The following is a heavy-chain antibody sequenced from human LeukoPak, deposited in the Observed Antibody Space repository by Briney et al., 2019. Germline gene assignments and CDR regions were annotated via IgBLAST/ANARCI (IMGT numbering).Heavy chain of an antibody. CDR1: GGSISSGGYY. CDR2: IYHSGST. Sequence: SETLSVTCTVSGGSISSGGYYWSWIRQPPGKGLEWIGYIYHSGSTYYNPSLKSRATISVDRSKNQFSLKLSSVAAADTAVYYCARGRDHAFDIWGQGTMVTVSS. V-gene: IGHV4-30-2*01. CDR3: ARGRDHAFDI. J-gene: IGHJ3*02.